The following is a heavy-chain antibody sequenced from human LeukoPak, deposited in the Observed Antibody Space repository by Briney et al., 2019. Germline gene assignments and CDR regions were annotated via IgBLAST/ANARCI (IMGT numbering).Heavy chain of an antibody. Sequence: PGGSLRLSCVASGYSFSSYWMTWVRQAPGKGLEWVANIKQDGSEKYYVDSVKGRFTISRDNAKNSLYLQMNSLRAEDTAVYYCARDLPKFDYWGQGTLVAVSS. CDR2: IKQDGSEK. CDR1: GYSFSSYW. V-gene: IGHV3-7*01. J-gene: IGHJ4*02. CDR3: ARDLPKFDY.